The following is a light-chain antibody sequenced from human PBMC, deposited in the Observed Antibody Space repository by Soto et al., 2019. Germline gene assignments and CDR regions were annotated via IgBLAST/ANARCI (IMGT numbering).Light chain of an antibody. CDR3: SSYTSSTTLYV. CDR2: DVS. Sequence: QSALTQPASVSGSPGQSITISCTGTSSDVGGYNYVSWYQQHPGKAPKLMIYDVSNRPSGVSNRFSGSKSGNTASLTISALQSEDEAYYYCSSYTSSTTLYVFGTGTKVXVL. J-gene: IGLJ1*01. CDR1: SSDVGGYNY. V-gene: IGLV2-14*01.